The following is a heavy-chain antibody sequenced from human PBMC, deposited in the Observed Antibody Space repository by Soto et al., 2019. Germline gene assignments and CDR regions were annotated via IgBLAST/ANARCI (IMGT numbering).Heavy chain of an antibody. V-gene: IGHV3-30-3*01. D-gene: IGHD3-3*01. CDR2: ISDDGSNT. J-gene: IGHJ5*02. Sequence: PGGSLRLSCAASGFTFSRHTMHWVRQAPGKGLEWVAAISDDGSNTYYADSVKGRFTISRDNSKNTLYLQMNSLSSEDTAVHHLAREFFYNFGRGSNPPPYSLDTWGKGPLVT. CDR1: GFTFSRHT. CDR3: AREFFYNFGRGSNPPPYSLDT.